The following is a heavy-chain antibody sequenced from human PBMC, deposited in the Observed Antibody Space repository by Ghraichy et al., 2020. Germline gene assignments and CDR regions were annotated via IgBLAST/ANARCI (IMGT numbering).Heavy chain of an antibody. V-gene: IGHV2-5*01. CDR3: AHRRRVGTVTSGFDY. CDR1: GFSLTTNGVG. Sequence: SGPTLVKPTQTLTLTCTFSGFSLTTNGVGVGWVRQPPGKALEWLALIYWNDDKPYSPSLKNRLSIDKDTSKNQVVLTMTNMDPVDTATYYCAHRRRVGTVTSGFDYWGQGILVTVSS. D-gene: IGHD4-17*01. CDR2: IYWNDDK. J-gene: IGHJ4*02.